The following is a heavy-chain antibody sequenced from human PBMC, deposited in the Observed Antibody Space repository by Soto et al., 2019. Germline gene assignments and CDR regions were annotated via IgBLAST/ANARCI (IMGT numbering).Heavy chain of an antibody. Sequence: SVKVSCKASGGTFSSYAISWVRQAPGQGLEWMGGIIPIFGTANYAQKFQGRVTITADESTSTAYMELSSLRSEDTAVYYCARGGPLAYNWFDPWGQGTLVTVSS. J-gene: IGHJ5*02. CDR3: ARGGPLAYNWFDP. V-gene: IGHV1-69*13. CDR1: GGTFSSYA. CDR2: IIPIFGTA.